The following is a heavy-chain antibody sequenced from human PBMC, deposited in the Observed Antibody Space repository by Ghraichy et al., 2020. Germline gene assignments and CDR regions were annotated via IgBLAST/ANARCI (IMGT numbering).Heavy chain of an antibody. D-gene: IGHD5-18*01. Sequence: SVKVSCKASGGTFSSYAISWVRQAPGQGLEWMGRIIPILGIANYAQKFQGRVTITADKSTSTAYMELSSLRSEDTAVYYCASEDTAMVRSDYWGQGTLVTVSS. J-gene: IGHJ4*02. V-gene: IGHV1-69*04. CDR3: ASEDTAMVRSDY. CDR2: IIPILGIA. CDR1: GGTFSSYA.